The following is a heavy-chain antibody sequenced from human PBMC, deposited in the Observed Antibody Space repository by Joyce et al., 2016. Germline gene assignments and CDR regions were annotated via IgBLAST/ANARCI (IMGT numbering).Heavy chain of an antibody. J-gene: IGHJ3*01. CDR2: DKSKSQGGTT. D-gene: IGHD2-2*01. Sequence: EVQLVESGGGLVKPGGSLRLSCAASGFSFRNAWVTWVRQDQGKGLAWVGRDKSKSQGGTTDYAAPVKGRFTILRDDSRDTAYLQMNSLKSEDTGVYFCVTGLCIGTACHWDDAFDVWGQGTMVTVSS. CDR1: GFSFRNAW. CDR3: VTGLCIGTACHWDDAFDV. V-gene: IGHV3-15*01.